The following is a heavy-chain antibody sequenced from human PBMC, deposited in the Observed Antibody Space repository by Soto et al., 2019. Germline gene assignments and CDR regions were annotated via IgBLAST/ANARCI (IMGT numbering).Heavy chain of an antibody. J-gene: IGHJ6*02. D-gene: IGHD3-16*01. Sequence: QVQLVQSGAEVKKPGSSVKVSCKASGDTFSSYTITWVRQAPGQGLEWMGRIVPILGAVHYAQRFQGRVTITADESTNTAYMELSSLRSEDTAIYYCARWNEVSTIKETPYDYYGMDVWGQGTTVTVSS. CDR2: IVPILGAV. CDR1: GDTFSSYT. CDR3: ARWNEVSTIKETPYDYYGMDV. V-gene: IGHV1-69*08.